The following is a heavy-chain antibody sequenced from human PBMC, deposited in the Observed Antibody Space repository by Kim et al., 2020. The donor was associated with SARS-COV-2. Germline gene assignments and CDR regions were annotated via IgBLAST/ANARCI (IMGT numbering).Heavy chain of an antibody. Sequence: GGSLRLSCAASGFTFSSYAMSWVRQAPGKGLEWVSAISGSGGSTYYADSVKGRFTISRDNSKNTLYLQMNSLRAEDTAVYYCAKSKLYYYDSSCAFDIWGQGTMVTVSS. D-gene: IGHD3-22*01. CDR3: AKSKLYYYDSSCAFDI. CDR1: GFTFSSYA. J-gene: IGHJ3*02. CDR2: ISGSGGST. V-gene: IGHV3-23*01.